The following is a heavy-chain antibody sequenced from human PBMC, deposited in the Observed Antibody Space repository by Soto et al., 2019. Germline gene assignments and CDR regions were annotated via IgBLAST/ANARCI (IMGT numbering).Heavy chain of an antibody. CDR1: GYTFTSYA. Sequence: ASVKVSCKASGYTFTSYAMHWVRQAPGQRLEWMGWINAGNGNTKYSQKFQGRVTITRDTFASTAYMELSSLRSEDTAVYYCARGVGYYDFWSGLPPTSDWFDPWGQGTLVTVSS. D-gene: IGHD3-3*01. CDR2: INAGNGNT. CDR3: ARGVGYYDFWSGLPPTSDWFDP. J-gene: IGHJ5*02. V-gene: IGHV1-3*01.